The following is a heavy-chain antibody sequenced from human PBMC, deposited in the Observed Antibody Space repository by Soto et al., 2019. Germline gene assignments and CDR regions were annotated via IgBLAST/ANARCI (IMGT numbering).Heavy chain of an antibody. CDR1: GGSLSGGYS. D-gene: IGHD2-2*01. CDR2: MYHSGGA. CDR3: ARVPGP. Sequence: SETLSLTCAVSGGSLSGGYSWSWIRQPPGKGLEWIGYMYHSGGAYYNPSLKSRVTISVDTSKNQFSLKLSSVTAADTAVYYCARVPGPWGQGTLVTVSS. J-gene: IGHJ5*02. V-gene: IGHV4-30-2*05.